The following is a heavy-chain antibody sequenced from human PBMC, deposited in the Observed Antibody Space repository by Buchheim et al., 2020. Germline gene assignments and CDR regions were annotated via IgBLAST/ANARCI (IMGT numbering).Heavy chain of an antibody. D-gene: IGHD2-21*01. J-gene: IGHJ6*02. CDR2: ISSSSGYI. V-gene: IGHV3-21*02. CDR1: GFTSKSHS. Sequence: EEQLVESGGGLVKPGGSLRLSCVASGFTSKSHSMNWVRQAPGKGLEWVSSISSSSGYIYYADSVKGGFTISRDNARNSLYSQMNSLRAEDTAVYYCARGNCGGACYADYYYYGMDVWGQGTT. CDR3: ARGNCGGACYADYYYYGMDV.